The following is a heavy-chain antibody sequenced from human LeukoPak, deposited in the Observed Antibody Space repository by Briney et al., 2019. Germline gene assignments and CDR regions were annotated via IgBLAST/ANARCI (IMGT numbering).Heavy chain of an antibody. CDR2: IYYSGST. CDR1: GGSVSSSRYY. CDR3: ARRNGYPFFDS. D-gene: IGHD5-18*01. J-gene: IGHJ4*02. Sequence: SETLSLTCTVSGGSVSSSRYYWGWIRQPPGQGLEWIGSIYYSGSTYNNPSHKSRVTISIDTSKNQFSLKVSSVTAADTAVYYCARRNGYPFFDSWGQGTLVTVSS. V-gene: IGHV4-39*01.